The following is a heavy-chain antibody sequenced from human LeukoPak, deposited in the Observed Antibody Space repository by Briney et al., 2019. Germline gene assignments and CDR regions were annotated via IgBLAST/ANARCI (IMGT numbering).Heavy chain of an antibody. D-gene: IGHD4-17*01. Sequence: SETLSLTCSVSGDSMRSNSNYWGWIRQPPGKGLEWVGSVYYSGGSYYNPSLKSRVTISIDTSKNQFSLKLSSVTAADTAVYYCARHLYGDYGTLDFWGQGTLVTVSS. CDR1: GDSMRSNSNY. V-gene: IGHV4-39*01. J-gene: IGHJ4*02. CDR3: ARHLYGDYGTLDF. CDR2: VYYSGGS.